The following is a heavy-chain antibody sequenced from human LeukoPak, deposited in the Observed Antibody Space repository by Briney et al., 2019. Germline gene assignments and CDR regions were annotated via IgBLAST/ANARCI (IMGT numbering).Heavy chain of an antibody. CDR2: IRSTSNTI. D-gene: IGHD4-17*01. CDR1: GFAFSSYE. CDR3: ARDDGHYAIDF. Sequence: ETGGSLRLSCAASGFAFSSYEMNWVRQAPGKGLEWVSYIRSTSNTIYYADSVKGRFTISRDNAKNSLYLQMNSLRAEDTAVYYCARDDGHYAIDFWGQGTLVTVSS. J-gene: IGHJ4*02. V-gene: IGHV3-48*03.